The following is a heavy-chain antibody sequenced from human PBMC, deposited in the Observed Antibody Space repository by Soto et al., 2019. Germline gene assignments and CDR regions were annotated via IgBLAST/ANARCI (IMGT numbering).Heavy chain of an antibody. CDR3: ASSGDCSSTSCYHFDY. V-gene: IGHV5-51*01. CDR2: IYPGDSDT. CDR1: GYSFTSYW. D-gene: IGHD2-2*01. Sequence: PXESLTISGKGSGYSFTSYWIGLVRQMRGKGLEWMGIIYPGDSDTRYSPSFQGQVTISADKSISTAYLQWSSLKASDTAMYYCASSGDCSSTSCYHFDYWGQGTLVTVSS. J-gene: IGHJ4*02.